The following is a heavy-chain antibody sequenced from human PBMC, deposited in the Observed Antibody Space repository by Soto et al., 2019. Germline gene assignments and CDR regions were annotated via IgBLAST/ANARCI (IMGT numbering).Heavy chain of an antibody. CDR2: IYYSGST. D-gene: IGHD6-13*01. Sequence: SQPLSLTCNASGGSISSYYWSWIRQPPGKGLEWIGYIYYSGSTNYNPSLKSRVTISVDTSKKQFSLKLSSVTAADTAVYYCAITNKVAATGTVLDSWGQGTLVTVS. J-gene: IGHJ4*02. CDR1: GGSISSYY. CDR3: AITNKVAATGTVLDS. V-gene: IGHV4-59*01.